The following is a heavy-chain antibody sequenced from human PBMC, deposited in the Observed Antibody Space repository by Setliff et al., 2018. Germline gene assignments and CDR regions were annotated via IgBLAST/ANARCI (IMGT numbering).Heavy chain of an antibody. V-gene: IGHV4-38-2*02. D-gene: IGHD3-22*01. J-gene: IGHJ3*01. CDR2: IFQSGSA. CDR3: ARDPHYDPTYSLPGHAFDF. Sequence: SETLSLTCAVSGFSITNGYYWGWIRQSPGKQLEWIGNIFQSGSAYYSPSLKSRASISLDASKNQFALKLTSATAADTAVYYCARDPHYDPTYSLPGHAFDFWGQGIMVTVSS. CDR1: GFSITNGYY.